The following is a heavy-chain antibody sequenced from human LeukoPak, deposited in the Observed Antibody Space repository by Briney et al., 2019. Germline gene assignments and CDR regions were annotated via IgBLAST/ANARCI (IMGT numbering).Heavy chain of an antibody. D-gene: IGHD5-12*01. CDR1: GFTVSSNC. J-gene: IGHJ3*02. V-gene: IGHV3-66*01. CDR2: IYSGGST. Sequence: GGSLRLSCAASGFTVSSNCMSWVRQAPGKGLEWVSVIYSGGSTYYADSVKGRFTISRDNSKNTLYLQMNSLRAEDTAVYYCARAAWLDDAFDIWGQGTMVTVSS. CDR3: ARAAWLDDAFDI.